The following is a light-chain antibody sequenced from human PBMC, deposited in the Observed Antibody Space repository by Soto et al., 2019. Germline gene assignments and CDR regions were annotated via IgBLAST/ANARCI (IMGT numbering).Light chain of an antibody. CDR1: QSISSG. J-gene: IGKJ1*01. V-gene: IGKV1-5*03. CDR3: KQYNSYWT. Sequence: DIQMTQSPSTLSASVGDRVTITCRASQSISSGLAWYQQKPGKAPKLLIYKASSLESGVPSRFSGSGSGTEFTLTISSLQPDDFATYYYKQYNSYWTFGQGTKVEIK. CDR2: KAS.